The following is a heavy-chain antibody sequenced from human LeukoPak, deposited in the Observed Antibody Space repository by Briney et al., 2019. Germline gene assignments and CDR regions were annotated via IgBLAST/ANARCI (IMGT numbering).Heavy chain of an antibody. V-gene: IGHV4-4*02. Sequence: SETLSLTCAVSGGSISSSNWWSWVRQPPGKGLEWIGEIYHSGSTNYNPSLKSRVTISVDKSKNQSSLKLSSVTAADTAVYYCARMSPRYYYGSGGLPGSDYWGQGTLVTVSS. CDR1: GGSISSSNW. CDR2: IYHSGST. CDR3: ARMSPRYYYGSGGLPGSDY. D-gene: IGHD3-10*01. J-gene: IGHJ4*02.